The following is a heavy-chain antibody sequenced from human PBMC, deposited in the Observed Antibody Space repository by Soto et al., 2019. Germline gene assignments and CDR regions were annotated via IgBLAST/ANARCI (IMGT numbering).Heavy chain of an antibody. V-gene: IGHV2-70*04. CDR3: ARSPGGFTVATYFFDY. J-gene: IGHJ4*02. CDR2: IDWDDDK. CDR1: GFSLSSKGMR. Sequence: SGPTLVNPTQTLTLTCTFSGFSLSSKGMRVSWIRQPPGKALEWLARIDWDDDKFYSPSLRTRLAISKGTSKNQVVLTMTNVDPMDTAAYYCARSPGGFTVATYFFDYWGQGTLVTVSS. D-gene: IGHD3-16*01.